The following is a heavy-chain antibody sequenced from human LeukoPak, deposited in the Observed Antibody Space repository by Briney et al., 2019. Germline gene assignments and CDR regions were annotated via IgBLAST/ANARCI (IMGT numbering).Heavy chain of an antibody. CDR1: GFTFSNAW. V-gene: IGHV3-7*03. CDR3: ATSAAAAGSD. CDR2: INQDGSAK. D-gene: IGHD6-13*01. J-gene: IGHJ4*02. Sequence: PGGSLRLSCAASGFTFSNAWMSWVRQAPGKGLEWVANINQDGSAKYYVDSVKGRFTISRDNAQNSLYLQVNSLRAEDTAVYYCATSAAAAGSDWGQGTLVTVSS.